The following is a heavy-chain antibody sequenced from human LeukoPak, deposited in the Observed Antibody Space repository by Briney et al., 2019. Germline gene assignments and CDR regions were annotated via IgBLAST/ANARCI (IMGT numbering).Heavy chain of an antibody. J-gene: IGHJ6*03. V-gene: IGHV1-2*02. CDR2: INPNSGGT. D-gene: IGHD6-6*01. CDR3: AREGYSSSPPYYYYYMDV. Sequence: ASVKVSCKASGYTFTGYCMHWVRQAPGQGLEWMGWINPNSGGTNYAQKLQGRVTMTRDTSISTAYMELSRLRSDDTAVYYCAREGYSSSPPYYYYYMDVWGKGTTVTVSS. CDR1: GYTFTGYC.